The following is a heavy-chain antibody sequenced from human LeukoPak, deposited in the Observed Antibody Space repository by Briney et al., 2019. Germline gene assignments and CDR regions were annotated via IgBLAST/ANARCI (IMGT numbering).Heavy chain of an antibody. CDR1: GFTFSCYS. CDR3: ARDLRAKPGYYYGMDV. CDR2: ISSSSSYI. V-gene: IGHV3-21*01. D-gene: IGHD1-14*01. Sequence: GGSLRISCAASGFTFSCYSMNWVRQAPGKGVECVSSISSSSSYIYYADSVKGRFTISRDNAKNSLYLQMNSLRAEHTAVYYCARDLRAKPGYYYGMDVWGQGTTVTVSS. J-gene: IGHJ6*02.